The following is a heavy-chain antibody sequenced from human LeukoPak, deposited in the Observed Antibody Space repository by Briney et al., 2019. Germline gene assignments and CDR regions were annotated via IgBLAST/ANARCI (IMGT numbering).Heavy chain of an antibody. CDR1: GGSISSYY. CDR3: ARSSSRYCSGGSCYSGVLGYFDY. J-gene: IGHJ4*02. D-gene: IGHD2-15*01. Sequence: SETLSLTCTVSGGSISSYYWSWIRQPPGKGLEWIGYIHYSGSTHYNPSLKSRVTISVDTSKNQFSLKLSSVTAADTAVYYCARSSSRYCSGGSCYSGVLGYFDYWGQGTLVTVSS. V-gene: IGHV4-59*12. CDR2: IHYSGST.